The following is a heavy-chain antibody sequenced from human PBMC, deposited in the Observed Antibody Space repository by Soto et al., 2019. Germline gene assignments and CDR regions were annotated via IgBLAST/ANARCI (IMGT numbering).Heavy chain of an antibody. CDR3: ARAGSRIAPKNYFDP. D-gene: IGHD3-10*01. Sequence: SETLSLTCAVYARSLIGYNSNWIRQAPGQGLEWIGEINHGGSTNYNPSLKSRVTISLDSSKNEFSLRLSSVTAADTGVYYCARAGSRIAPKNYFDPWGQGTLVTVSS. J-gene: IGHJ5*02. CDR1: ARSLIGYN. CDR2: INHGGST. V-gene: IGHV4-34*01.